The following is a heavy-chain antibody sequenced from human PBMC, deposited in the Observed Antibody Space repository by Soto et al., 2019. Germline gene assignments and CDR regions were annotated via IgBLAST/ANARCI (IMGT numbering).Heavy chain of an antibody. D-gene: IGHD1-26*01. CDR2: IKSKTDGGST. V-gene: IGHV3-15*07. J-gene: IGHJ4*02. Sequence: EVQLVESGGRLVQPGGSLRLSCAVSGFTFSAAWMNWVRQAPGKGLEWVGRIKSKTDGGSTDLAAPVKGRFTISKDDSKNTLYLQMNSLKTEDTAVYYCTTDRQEWELPPDLSFWGQGTLVTVSS. CDR3: TTDRQEWELPPDLSF. CDR1: GFTFSAAW.